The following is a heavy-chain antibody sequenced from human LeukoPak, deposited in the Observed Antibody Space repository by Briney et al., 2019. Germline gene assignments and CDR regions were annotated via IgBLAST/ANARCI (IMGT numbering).Heavy chain of an antibody. CDR3: ARDTLELLSDAFDI. CDR1: GFTFSSYS. V-gene: IGHV3-48*01. CDR2: ISSSSSTI. Sequence: PGGPLRLSCAASGFTFSSYSMNWVRQAPGKGLEWVSYISSSSSTIYYADSVKGRFTISRDNAKNSLYLQMNSLRAEDTAVYYCARDTLELLSDAFDIWGQGTMVTVSS. D-gene: IGHD1-7*01. J-gene: IGHJ3*02.